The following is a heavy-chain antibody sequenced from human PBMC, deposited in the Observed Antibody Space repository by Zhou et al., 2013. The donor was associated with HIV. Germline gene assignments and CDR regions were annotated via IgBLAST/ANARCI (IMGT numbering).Heavy chain of an antibody. V-gene: IGHV1-69*04. D-gene: IGHD3-22*01. CDR1: GGTFSSYA. Sequence: QVQLVQSGAEVKKPGSSVKVSCKASGGTFSSYAISWVRQAPGQGLEWMGRIIPILGIANYAQKFQGRVTITADKSTSTAYMELSSLRSEDTAVYYCARGPGKYDSSGYYADYWGQGTLVTVSS. CDR2: IIPILGIA. CDR3: ARGPGKYDSSGYYADY. J-gene: IGHJ4*02.